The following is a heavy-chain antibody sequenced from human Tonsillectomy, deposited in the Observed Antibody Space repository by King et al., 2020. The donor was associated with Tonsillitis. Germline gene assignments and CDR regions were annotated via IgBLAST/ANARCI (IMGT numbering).Heavy chain of an antibody. J-gene: IGHJ4*02. V-gene: IGHV4-34*04. CDR2: INHSGST. CDR3: ARGIVGATRFDY. D-gene: IGHD1-26*01. Sequence: VQLQQWGAGLLKPSATLSLTCAVYGESFSGHYWSWIRQPPGKGLEWIGEINHSGSTNHNPSLTSRASISVDTSKNQFSLKLSSVTAADTATYYCARGIVGATRFDYWGQGTLVTVSS. CDR1: GESFSGHY.